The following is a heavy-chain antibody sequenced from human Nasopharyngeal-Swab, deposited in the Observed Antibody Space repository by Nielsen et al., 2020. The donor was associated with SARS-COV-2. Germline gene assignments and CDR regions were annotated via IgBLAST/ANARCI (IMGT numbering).Heavy chain of an antibody. J-gene: IGHJ5*02. Sequence: GESLKISCAASGFTFSSYSMSWLRQAPGKGLEWVSTITGNVDTTYYADSVKGRFTISRDNSENTVYLQMNSLRAEDTALYHCARPLSRDSTWTTEANWFDPWGQGTLVTVSS. CDR1: GFTFSSYS. CDR3: ARPLSRDSTWTTEANWFDP. D-gene: IGHD6-13*01. V-gene: IGHV3-23*01. CDR2: ITGNVDTT.